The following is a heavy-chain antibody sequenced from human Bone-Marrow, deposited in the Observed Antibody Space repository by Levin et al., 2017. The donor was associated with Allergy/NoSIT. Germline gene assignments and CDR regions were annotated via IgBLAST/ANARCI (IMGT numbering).Heavy chain of an antibody. Sequence: GGSLRLSCAASGFTFSDYYMSWIRQAPGKGLEWLSYISTRGRTTYYADSVKGQFTISRDDAKNSLYLQMNSLRAEDTAVYFCARDLIVRSSSEVYGYWGQGTRVTVSS. CDR1: GFTFSDYY. CDR3: ARDLIVRSSSEVYGY. J-gene: IGHJ4*02. D-gene: IGHD6-6*01. CDR2: ISTRGRTT. V-gene: IGHV3-11*01.